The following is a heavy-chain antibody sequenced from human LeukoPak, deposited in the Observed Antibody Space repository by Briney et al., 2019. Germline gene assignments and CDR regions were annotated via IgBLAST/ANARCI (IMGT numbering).Heavy chain of an antibody. CDR3: ARDQTYYVSSGYYYVTYLHH. J-gene: IGHJ1*01. V-gene: IGHV4-34*01. Sequence: SETLSLTCAVYGGSFSGYYWSWIRQPPGKGLEWIGEITHSGSTNSNPTLKSRVTISQDISKNRFSLKLSSVTAADTAVYYCARDQTYYVSSGYYYVTYLHHWGQGILVTVSS. CDR2: ITHSGST. D-gene: IGHD3-22*01. CDR1: GGSFSGYY.